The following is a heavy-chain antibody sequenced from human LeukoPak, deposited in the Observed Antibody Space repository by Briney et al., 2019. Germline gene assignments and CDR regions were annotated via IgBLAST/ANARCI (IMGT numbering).Heavy chain of an antibody. Sequence: GGSLRLSCAASGFTFSSYSMNWVRQAPGKGLEWVSYISSSSTIYYADSVKGRFTISRDNAKNSLYLQMNSLRAEDTAVYYCAKAPYLGYSSSWYYFDYWGQGTLVTVSS. V-gene: IGHV3-48*04. CDR2: ISSSSTI. CDR3: AKAPYLGYSSSWYYFDY. CDR1: GFTFSSYS. J-gene: IGHJ4*02. D-gene: IGHD6-13*01.